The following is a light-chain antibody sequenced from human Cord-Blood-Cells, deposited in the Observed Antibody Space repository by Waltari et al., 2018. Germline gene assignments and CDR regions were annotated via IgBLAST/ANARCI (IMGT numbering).Light chain of an antibody. J-gene: IGKJ2*01. CDR1: QSISSW. CDR2: DAS. CDR3: QQNNSYSPYT. Sequence: DIQMTQSPSTLSASVGDRVTITCRASQSISSWLAWYQQKPGKAPKLLIYDASSLESGVPSMFSGSGSGTDFTRTISSLQPDDFATYYCQQNNSYSPYTFGQGTKLEIK. V-gene: IGKV1-5*01.